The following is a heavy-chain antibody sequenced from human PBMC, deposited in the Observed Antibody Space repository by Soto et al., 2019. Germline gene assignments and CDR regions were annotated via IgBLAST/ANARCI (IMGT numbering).Heavy chain of an antibody. CDR2: ISYDGSNK. J-gene: IGHJ6*02. CDR1: GFTFSSYA. V-gene: IGHV3-30-3*01. Sequence: GGSLRLSCAASGFTFSSYAMHWVRQAPGKGLEWVAVISYDGSNKYYADSVKGRFTISRDNSKNTLYLQMNNLRDEDTAVYYCTRAGRGAVVVGDLGYFYYGLDVWGQGTTVTVS. D-gene: IGHD2-15*01. CDR3: TRAGRGAVVVGDLGYFYYGLDV.